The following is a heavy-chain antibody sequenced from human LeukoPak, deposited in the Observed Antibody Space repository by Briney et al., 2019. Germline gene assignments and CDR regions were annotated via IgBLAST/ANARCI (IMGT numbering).Heavy chain of an antibody. CDR1: GGSISSHY. J-gene: IGHJ6*03. CDR3: ARKNAKHSSSWYGGYYYYYMDV. D-gene: IGHD6-13*01. CDR2: IYYSGST. V-gene: IGHV4-59*11. Sequence: PSETLSLTCTVSGGSISSHYWSWIRQPPGKGLEWIGYIYYSGSTNYNPSLKSRATISVDTSKNQFSLKLSSVTAADTAVYYCARKNAKHSSSWYGGYYYYYMDVWGKGTTVTVSS.